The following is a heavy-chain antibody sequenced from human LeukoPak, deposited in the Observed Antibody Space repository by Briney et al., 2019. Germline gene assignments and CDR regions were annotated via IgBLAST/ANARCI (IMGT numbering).Heavy chain of an antibody. CDR2: INAGNGNT. V-gene: IGHV1-3*01. D-gene: IGHD4-17*01. Sequence: GASVKVSCKASGYTFTSYAMHWVRQAPGQRLEWMGWINAGNGNTKYSQKFQGRVTITRDTSASTAYMELSSLRSEDTAVYYCASAPHDYGDHLWWFDPWGQGTLVTVSS. J-gene: IGHJ5*02. CDR1: GYTFTSYA. CDR3: ASAPHDYGDHLWWFDP.